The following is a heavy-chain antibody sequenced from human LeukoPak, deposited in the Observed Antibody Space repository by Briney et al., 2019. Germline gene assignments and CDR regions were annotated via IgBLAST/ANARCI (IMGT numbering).Heavy chain of an antibody. CDR3: ARVGSGSSLFDY. Sequence: SETLSLTCTVSSGSISSSNYYWSWIRQPAGKGLEWIGRISTIGSTNYNPSLNSRVTISIDTSKNQFSLKLSSVTAADTAVYYCARVGSGSSLFDYWGQGTLVTVSS. J-gene: IGHJ4*02. CDR2: ISTIGST. V-gene: IGHV4-61*02. CDR1: SGSISSSNYY. D-gene: IGHD3-10*01.